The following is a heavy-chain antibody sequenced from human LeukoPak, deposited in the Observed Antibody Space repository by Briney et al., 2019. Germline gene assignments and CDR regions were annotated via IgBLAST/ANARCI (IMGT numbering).Heavy chain of an antibody. D-gene: IGHD3-22*01. J-gene: IGHJ4*02. V-gene: IGHV3-23*01. CDR3: ASRNYYDSSGYYYYYFDY. Sequence: GGSLRLSCAASGFTFSNYAMSWVRQAPGKGLEWVSGISGSGTSTYYADSVKGRFTISRDNSKNTLYLQMNSLRAEDTAVYYCASRNYYDSSGYYYYYFDYWGQGTLVTVSS. CDR2: ISGSGTST. CDR1: GFTFSNYA.